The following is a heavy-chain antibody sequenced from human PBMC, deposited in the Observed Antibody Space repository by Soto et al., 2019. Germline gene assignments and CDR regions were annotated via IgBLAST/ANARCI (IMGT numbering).Heavy chain of an antibody. Sequence: PSATLSLTYTLPVGSISSSHWSSIRQPPKKGLEWIGYIYYSGSTNYNPSLKSRVTISVDTSKNQFSLKLSSVTAADTAVYYCARDVVVVVAATQVYYYYGMDVWGQGTTVTVSS. CDR3: ARDVVVVVAATQVYYYYGMDV. CDR2: IYYSGST. J-gene: IGHJ6*02. CDR1: VGSISSSH. V-gene: IGHV4-59*01. D-gene: IGHD2-15*01.